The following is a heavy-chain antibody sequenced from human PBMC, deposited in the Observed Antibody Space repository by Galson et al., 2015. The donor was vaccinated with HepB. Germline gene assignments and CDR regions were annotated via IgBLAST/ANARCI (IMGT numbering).Heavy chain of an antibody. CDR1: GYSFTSYW. V-gene: IGHV5-10-1*01. Sequence: QSGAEVKKPGESLRISCKGSGYSFTSYWISWVRQMPGKGLEWMGRIDPSDSYTNYSPSSQGHVTISADKSISTAYLQWSSLKASDTAMYYCARSYRDIVVVPAAFILNELDYWGQGTLVTVSS. CDR2: IDPSDSYT. D-gene: IGHD2-2*01. J-gene: IGHJ4*02. CDR3: ARSYRDIVVVPAAFILNELDY.